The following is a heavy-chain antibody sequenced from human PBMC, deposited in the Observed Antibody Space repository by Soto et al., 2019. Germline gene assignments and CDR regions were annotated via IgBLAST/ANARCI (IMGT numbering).Heavy chain of an antibody. D-gene: IGHD6-13*01. Sequence: SETLSLTCTVSGDSISSYYWSWIRQPPGKGLAWIGYIYYSGSNNYNPSLKSRVTISVDTSKNQFSLKLSSVTAADTAVYYCARVMGIAYYYGMDVWGQGTTVTVSS. CDR3: ARVMGIAYYYGMDV. CDR1: GDSISSYY. J-gene: IGHJ6*02. CDR2: IYYSGSN. V-gene: IGHV4-59*01.